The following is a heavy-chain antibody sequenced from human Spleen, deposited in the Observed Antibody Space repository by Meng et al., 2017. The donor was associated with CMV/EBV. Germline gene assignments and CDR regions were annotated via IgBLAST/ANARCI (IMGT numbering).Heavy chain of an antibody. J-gene: IGHJ4*01. V-gene: IGHV3-9*01. CDR3: ARGAAAGSSPFRY. D-gene: IGHD6-13*01. CDR2: ISWNSGSI. CDR1: GFTFDDYA. Sequence: GGSLRLSCAASGFTFDDYAMHWVRQAPGKGLEWVSGISWNSGSIGYADSVKGRFTISRDNAKNSLYLQMDSLRVEDTAVYFCARGAAAGSSPFRYWGQGILVTVSS.